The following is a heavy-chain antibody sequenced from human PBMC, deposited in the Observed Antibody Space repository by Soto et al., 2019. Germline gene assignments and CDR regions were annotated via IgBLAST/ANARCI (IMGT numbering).Heavy chain of an antibody. CDR2: INSDGSTI. D-gene: IGHD2-8*01. V-gene: IGHV3-74*01. Sequence: WVSHINSDGSTIVYADSVKGRFTISRDNAKNTLYLQMICLRVEDTAVYFFARDRCVPDSFDIWGQVTMFTVSS. CDR3: ARDRCVPDSFDI. J-gene: IGHJ3*02.